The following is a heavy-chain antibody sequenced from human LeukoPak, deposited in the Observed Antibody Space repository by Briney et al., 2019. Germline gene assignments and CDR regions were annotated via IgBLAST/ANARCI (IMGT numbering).Heavy chain of an antibody. CDR2: IWYDGSSR. J-gene: IGHJ4*02. Sequence: GGSLRLSCAASESTFSTYVMHWVRQAPGKGLEWVAFIWYDGSSRDYADSVKGRFTISRDNSKNTLYLQMDSLRVEDTAVYFCAKGYSGTYYDIWGQGTLVTVSS. CDR3: AKGYSGTYYDI. D-gene: IGHD1-26*01. CDR1: ESTFSTYV. V-gene: IGHV3-30*02.